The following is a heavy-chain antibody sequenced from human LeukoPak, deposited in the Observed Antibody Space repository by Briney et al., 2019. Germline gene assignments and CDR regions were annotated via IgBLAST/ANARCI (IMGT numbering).Heavy chain of an antibody. J-gene: IGHJ5*02. CDR1: GFTFSSYA. V-gene: IGHV3-30-3*01. CDR2: ISYDGSNK. CDR3: ARDFIDFWSGSHHPNWFDP. Sequence: PGVSLRLSCAASGFTFSSYAMHWVRQAPGKGLEWVAVISYDGSNKYYADSVKGRFTISRDNSKNTLCLQMNSLRAEDTAVYYCARDFIDFWSGSHHPNWFDPWGQGTLVTVSS. D-gene: IGHD3-3*01.